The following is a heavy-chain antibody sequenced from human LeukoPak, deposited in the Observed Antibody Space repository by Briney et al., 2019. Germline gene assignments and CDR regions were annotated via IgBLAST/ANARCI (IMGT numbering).Heavy chain of an antibody. Sequence: GGSLRLSCAASGFTFDDYAMHWVRQAPGKGLEWVSGISWNSGSIGYADSVKGRFTISRGNAKNSLYLQMNSLRAEDTALYYCAKDKSRYSSSWQFDYWGQGTLVTVSS. J-gene: IGHJ4*02. V-gene: IGHV3-9*01. D-gene: IGHD6-13*01. CDR3: AKDKSRYSSSWQFDY. CDR2: ISWNSGSI. CDR1: GFTFDDYA.